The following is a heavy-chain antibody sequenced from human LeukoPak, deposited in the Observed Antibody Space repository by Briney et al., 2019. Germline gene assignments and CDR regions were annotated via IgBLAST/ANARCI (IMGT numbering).Heavy chain of an antibody. D-gene: IGHD1-20*01. CDR3: ATLTGTFDY. V-gene: IGHV3-9*03. J-gene: IGHJ4*02. CDR2: ISWNSGSI. Sequence: GGSLRLSCAASGFTFDDYAMHWVRQAPGKGLEWVSGISWNSGSIGYADSVKGRFTISRDNAKNSLYLQMNSLRAEDMALYYCATLTGTFDYWGQGTLVTVSS. CDR1: GFTFDDYA.